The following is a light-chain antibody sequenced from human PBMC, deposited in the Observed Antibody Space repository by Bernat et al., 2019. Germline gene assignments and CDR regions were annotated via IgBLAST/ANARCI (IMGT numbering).Light chain of an antibody. J-gene: IGKJ2*01. V-gene: IGKV1-39*01. CDR1: QSISSY. Sequence: DIQMTQSPSSLSASVGDRVTITCRASQSISSYLNWYQQKPGKAPNLLIFAASSLQSGVPSRFSGSASGADFTLTINSLQPEDFATYHCQQSYSTPFTFGQGTKLEIK. CDR3: QQSYSTPFT. CDR2: AAS.